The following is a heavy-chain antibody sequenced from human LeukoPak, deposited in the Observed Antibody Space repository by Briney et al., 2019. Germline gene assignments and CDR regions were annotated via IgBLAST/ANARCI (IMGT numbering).Heavy chain of an antibody. D-gene: IGHD4-17*01. CDR1: GGSISSYY. J-gene: IGHJ3*02. CDR3: ARRDYGEPPGVFDI. Sequence: SETLSLTCTVSGGSISSYYWSWIRQPPGKGLEWLGYIYYSGSTNYNPSLKSRVTISVDTSKNQFSLKLSSVTAADTAVYYCARRDYGEPPGVFDIWGQGTMVTVSS. V-gene: IGHV4-59*08. CDR2: IYYSGST.